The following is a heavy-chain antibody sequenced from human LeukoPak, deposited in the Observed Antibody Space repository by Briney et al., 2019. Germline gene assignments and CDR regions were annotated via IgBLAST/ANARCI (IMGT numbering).Heavy chain of an antibody. CDR2: ISGSGGST. CDR3: AKGGQGVVPAAIAY. J-gene: IGHJ4*02. CDR1: GFTFSSYA. V-gene: IGHV3-23*01. Sequence: GGSLRLSCAASGFTFSSYAMSWVRQAPGKGLEWVSAISGSGGSTYYADSVKRRFTISRDNSKNTLYLQMNSLRAEDTAVYYCAKGGQGVVPAAIAYWGQGTLVTVSS. D-gene: IGHD2-2*01.